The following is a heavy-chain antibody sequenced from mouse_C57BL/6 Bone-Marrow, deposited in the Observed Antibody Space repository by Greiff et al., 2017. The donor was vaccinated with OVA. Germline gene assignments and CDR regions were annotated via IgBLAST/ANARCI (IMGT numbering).Heavy chain of an antibody. CDR3: ARNSNYNYFDY. CDR2: IYPGGGYT. D-gene: IGHD2-5*01. V-gene: IGHV1-63*01. Sequence: QVHVKQSGAELVRPGTSVKMSCKASGYTFTNYWIGWAKQRPGHGLEWIGDIYPGGGYTNYNEKFKGKATLTADKSSSTAYMQFSSLTSDDSAIYYCARNSNYNYFDYWGQGTALTVSS. J-gene: IGHJ2*01. CDR1: GYTFTNYW.